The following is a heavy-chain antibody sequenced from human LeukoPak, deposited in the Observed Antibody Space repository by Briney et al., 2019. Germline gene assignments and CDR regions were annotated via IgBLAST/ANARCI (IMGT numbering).Heavy chain of an antibody. D-gene: IGHD2-15*01. Sequence: ASVKVSCKASVYTFTSYYMHWVRQAPGPGREWMGIINPSGGSTSYAQKFQGRVTMTRDTSTSTVYMELSSLRSEDTAVYYCARDRYCSGGSCSHLHFDYWGQGTLVTVSS. J-gene: IGHJ4*02. CDR2: INPSGGST. V-gene: IGHV1-46*01. CDR1: VYTFTSYY. CDR3: ARDRYCSGGSCSHLHFDY.